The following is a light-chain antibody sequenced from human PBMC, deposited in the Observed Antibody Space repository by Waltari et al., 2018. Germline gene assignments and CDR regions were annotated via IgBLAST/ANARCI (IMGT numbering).Light chain of an antibody. CDR2: DVN. J-gene: IGLJ3*02. CDR1: SSDVGTYKY. Sequence: QSALTQPRSVSGSPGQSVAISCTGTSSDVGTYKYVSWYKQHPGKAPKLIISDVNERPSGVPDRFSGSKSGNTASLTISGLQAEDEADYYCCSYAGSYIWVFGGGTKLTVL. CDR3: CSYAGSYIWV. V-gene: IGLV2-11*01.